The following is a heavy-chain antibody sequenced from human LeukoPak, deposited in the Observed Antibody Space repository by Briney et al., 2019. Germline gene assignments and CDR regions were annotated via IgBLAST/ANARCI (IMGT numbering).Heavy chain of an antibody. CDR2: ISGSGGST. V-gene: IGHV3-23*01. J-gene: IGHJ5*01. CDR1: GFTFGDYA. Sequence: GGSLRLSCRGSGFTFGDYAMSWVRQAPGKGLEWVSGISGSGGSTYYADSVKGRFTISRDNTKNTLYLQMNSLRAEDTAVYYCAKDRHAPGRYCSSTSCFPFDSWGQGTLVTVSS. D-gene: IGHD2-2*01. CDR3: AKDRHAPGRYCSSTSCFPFDS.